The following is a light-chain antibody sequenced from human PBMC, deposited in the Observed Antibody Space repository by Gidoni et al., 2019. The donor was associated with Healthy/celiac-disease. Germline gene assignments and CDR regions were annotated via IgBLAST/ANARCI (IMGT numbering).Light chain of an antibody. CDR1: QSISSY. CDR3: QQSYSTPPT. Sequence: DIQMTQSPSSLSASVGDRVTITCRASQSISSYLNWCQQKPEKAPKLLIYAAASLQSGVPSRFSGSGSGTDFTLSISSLQPEDFATYYCQQSYSTPPTFGGGTKVEIK. CDR2: AAA. V-gene: IGKV1-39*01. J-gene: IGKJ4*01.